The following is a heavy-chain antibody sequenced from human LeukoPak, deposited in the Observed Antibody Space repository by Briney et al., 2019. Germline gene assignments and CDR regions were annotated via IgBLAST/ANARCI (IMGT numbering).Heavy chain of an antibody. CDR2: IIPILGIA. J-gene: IGHJ4*02. D-gene: IGHD3-16*01. V-gene: IGHV1-69*04. Sequence: SVKVSCKASGGTFSSYAISWVRQAPGQGLEWMGRIIPILGIANYAQKFQGRVTITADKSTSTAYMELSSLRSEVTAVYYCARDVGGGEDYWGQGTLVTVSS. CDR1: GGTFSSYA. CDR3: ARDVGGGEDY.